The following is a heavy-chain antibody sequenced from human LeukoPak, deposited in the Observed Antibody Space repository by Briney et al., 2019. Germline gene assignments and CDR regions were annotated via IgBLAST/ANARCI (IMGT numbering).Heavy chain of an antibody. V-gene: IGHV1-18*01. CDR2: ISAYNGNT. J-gene: IGHJ4*02. CDR1: GYTFTSYG. D-gene: IGHD3-22*01. CDR3: ARDRPHEFHLYYDSSGSKGAFDY. Sequence: GASVKVSCKASGYTFTSYGISWVRQAPGQGLEWMGWISAYNGNTNYAQKLQGRVTVTTDTSTSTAYMELRSLRSDDTAVYYCARDRPHEFHLYYDSSGSKGAFDYWGQGTLVTVSS.